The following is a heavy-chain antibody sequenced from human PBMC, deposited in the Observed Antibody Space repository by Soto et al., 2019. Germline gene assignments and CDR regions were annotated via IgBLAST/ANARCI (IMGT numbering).Heavy chain of an antibody. J-gene: IGHJ5*02. CDR3: ARMYSSSWYPWFDP. CDR1: GFSLSTSGMC. D-gene: IGHD6-13*01. Sequence: PTLVNPTQTLTLTCTFSGFSLSTSGMCVSWIRQPPGKALEWLARIDWDDDKYYSTSLKTRLTISKDTSKNQVVLTMTNMDPVDTATYYCARMYSSSWYPWFDPWGQGTLATVSS. V-gene: IGHV2-70*11. CDR2: IDWDDDK.